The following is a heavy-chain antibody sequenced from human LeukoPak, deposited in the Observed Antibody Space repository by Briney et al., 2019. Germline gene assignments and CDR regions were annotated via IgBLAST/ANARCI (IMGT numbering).Heavy chain of an antibody. J-gene: IGHJ4*02. D-gene: IGHD4-17*01. Sequence: PGGSLRLSCAASGFTVSSNYMSWVRQAPGKGLEWVSVIYSGGSTYYADSVKGRFTISRDNSKNTLYLQMNSLRAEDTAVYYCARARPVTMGVGYYFDYWGQGTLVTVSS. V-gene: IGHV3-66*01. CDR1: GFTVSSNY. CDR2: IYSGGST. CDR3: ARARPVTMGVGYYFDY.